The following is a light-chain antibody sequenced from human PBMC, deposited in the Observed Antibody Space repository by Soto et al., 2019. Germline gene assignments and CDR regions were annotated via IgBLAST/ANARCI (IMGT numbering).Light chain of an antibody. CDR3: QHYNPWPG. Sequence: EIVMTQFPATLSLSPGERATLSCRASQSVGSNLAWYQQKPGQGPRLLIYGASTRATGISVRFSGSGYGTEFTLTISSLQSEDFVVYYCQHYNPWPGFGQGTKLEIK. CDR1: QSVGSN. J-gene: IGKJ2*01. V-gene: IGKV3-15*01. CDR2: GAS.